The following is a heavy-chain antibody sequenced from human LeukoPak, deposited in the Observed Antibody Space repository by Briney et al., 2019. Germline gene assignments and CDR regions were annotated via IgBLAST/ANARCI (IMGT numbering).Heavy chain of an antibody. CDR3: AKGASYGSGTYPDY. D-gene: IGHD3-10*01. J-gene: IGHJ4*02. CDR2: ISWNSGSI. V-gene: IGHV3-9*01. Sequence: PGGSLRLSGAASGFTFDDYAMHWVRQAPGKGLEWVSGISWNSGSIGYADSVKGRFTISRDNAKNSLYLQMNSLRAEDTALYYCAKGASYGSGTYPDYWGQGTLVTVSS. CDR1: GFTFDDYA.